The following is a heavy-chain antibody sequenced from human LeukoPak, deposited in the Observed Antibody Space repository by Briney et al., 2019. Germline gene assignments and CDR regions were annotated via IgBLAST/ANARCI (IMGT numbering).Heavy chain of an antibody. J-gene: IGHJ6*02. CDR1: GFTFSSYG. D-gene: IGHD5-18*01. Sequence: PWRSLRLSCAASGFTFSSYGMGWVRQAPGKGLEWGSVICYDGSNEYYADSVKGRFTSSRDNSQNTLYLQMNSLRAEDTAVYYCARDVGIRLWFRDYYGLDVWGQGTTVTVSS. V-gene: IGHV3-33*01. CDR3: ARDVGIRLWFRDYYGLDV. CDR2: ICYDGSNE.